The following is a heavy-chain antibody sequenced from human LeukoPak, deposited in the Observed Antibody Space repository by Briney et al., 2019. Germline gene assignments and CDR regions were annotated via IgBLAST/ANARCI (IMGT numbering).Heavy chain of an antibody. D-gene: IGHD3-22*01. CDR2: IYYSGST. V-gene: IGHV4-59*01. CDR3: ALYYYDSSGYYQTDY. CDR1: GGSISSYY. Sequence: SETLSLTCTVSGGSISSYYWSWIRQPPGKGLEWIGYIYYSGSTNYNPSLKSRVTISVGTSKNQFSLKLSSVTAADTAVYYCALYYYDSSGYYQTDYWGQGTLVTVSS. J-gene: IGHJ4*02.